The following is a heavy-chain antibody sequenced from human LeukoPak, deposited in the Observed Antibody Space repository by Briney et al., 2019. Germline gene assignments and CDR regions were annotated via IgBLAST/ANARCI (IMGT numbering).Heavy chain of an antibody. CDR3: ARVHWSGVSSPIDY. Sequence: PSETLSLTCTVSGGSISSSSYYWGWIRQPPGKGLEWIGSIYYSGSTYYNPSLKSRVTISVDTSKNQFSLKLSSVTAADTAVYYCARVHWSGVSSPIDYWGQGTLVTVSS. V-gene: IGHV4-39*07. D-gene: IGHD3-10*01. CDR2: IYYSGST. CDR1: GGSISSSSYY. J-gene: IGHJ4*02.